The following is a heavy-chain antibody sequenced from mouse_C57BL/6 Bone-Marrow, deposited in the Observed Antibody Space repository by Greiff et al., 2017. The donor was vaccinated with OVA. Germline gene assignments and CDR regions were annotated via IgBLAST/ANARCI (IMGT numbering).Heavy chain of an antibody. D-gene: IGHD1-1*01. Sequence: VQLQESGPELVKPGASVKISCKASGYAFSSSWMNWVKQRPGKGLEWIGRIYPGDGDTNYNGKVKGKATLTADKSSSTAYMQLSSLTSEDSAVYFCASHYYGSSHWYFDVWGTGTTVTVSS. J-gene: IGHJ1*03. CDR3: ASHYYGSSHWYFDV. V-gene: IGHV1-82*01. CDR1: GYAFSSSW. CDR2: IYPGDGDT.